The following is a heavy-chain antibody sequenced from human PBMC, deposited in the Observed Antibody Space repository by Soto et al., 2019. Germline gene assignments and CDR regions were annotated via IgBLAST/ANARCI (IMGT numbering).Heavy chain of an antibody. CDR2: IYYSGST. V-gene: IGHV4-59*01. D-gene: IGHD6-13*01. J-gene: IGHJ5*02. CDR1: GGSISSYY. CDR3: ARVCVAAAGVVWFDP. Sequence: SETLSLTCTVSGGSISSYYWSWIRQPPGKGLEWIGYIYYSGSTNYNPSLKSRVTISVDTSKNQFSLKLSSVTAADTAVYYCARVCVAAAGVVWFDPWGQGTLVTVSS.